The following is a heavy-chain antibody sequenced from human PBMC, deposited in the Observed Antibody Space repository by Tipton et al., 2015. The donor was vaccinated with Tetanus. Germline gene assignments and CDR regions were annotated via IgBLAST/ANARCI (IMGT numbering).Heavy chain of an antibody. D-gene: IGHD1-26*01. CDR2: LSFTRNA. J-gene: IGHJ4*02. CDR3: TRVVFGGGSYSSDF. V-gene: IGHV4-59*11. CDR1: SGSINSHY. Sequence: LRLSCNVSSGSINSHYWGWVRQPPGKGLEWIGFLSFTRNARSNPSLKSRVTMSVDRSKNHFSLKVNSVTPADTAMYYCTRVVFGGGSYSSDFWGQGTLVTVSS.